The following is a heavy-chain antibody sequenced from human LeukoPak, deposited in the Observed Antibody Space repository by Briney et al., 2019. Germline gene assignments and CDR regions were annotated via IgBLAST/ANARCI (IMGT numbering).Heavy chain of an antibody. Sequence: PGGSLRLSCAASGFTFSSYAMSWVRQAPGKGLEWVSAISGSGSSTYYADSVKGRFTISRDNSKNTLYLQMNSLRAEDTAVYYCATPQPDIYYYYYGMDVWGQGTTVTVSS. CDR3: ATPQPDIYYYYYGMDV. CDR1: GFTFSSYA. V-gene: IGHV3-23*01. CDR2: ISGSGSST. D-gene: IGHD1-14*01. J-gene: IGHJ6*02.